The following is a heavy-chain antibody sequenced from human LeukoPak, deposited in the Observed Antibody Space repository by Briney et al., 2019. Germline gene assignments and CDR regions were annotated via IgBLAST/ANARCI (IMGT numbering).Heavy chain of an antibody. CDR2: IIPILGIA. CDR1: GGTFSSYA. CDR3: ARHRIVVVTAMGEVWFDP. D-gene: IGHD2-21*02. V-gene: IGHV1-69*04. Sequence: SVKVSCKASGGTFSSYAISWVRQAPGQGLEWMGRIIPILGIANYAQKFQGRVTITADKSTSTAYMELSSLRSEDTAVYYCARHRIVVVTAMGEVWFDPWGQGTLVTVSS. J-gene: IGHJ5*02.